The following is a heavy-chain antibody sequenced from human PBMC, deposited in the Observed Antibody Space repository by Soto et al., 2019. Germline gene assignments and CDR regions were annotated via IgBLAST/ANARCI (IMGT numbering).Heavy chain of an antibody. CDR2: IYYSGST. Sequence: SETLSLTCTVSGGSISSGDYYWSWIRQPPGKGLEWIRYIYYSGSTYYNPSLKSRVTISVDTSKNQFSLKLSSVTAADTAVYYCARDGYYYDSSGTGGNWFDPWGQGTLVTSPQ. CDR3: ARDGYYYDSSGTGGNWFDP. CDR1: GGSISSGDYY. V-gene: IGHV4-30-4*01. J-gene: IGHJ5*02. D-gene: IGHD3-22*01.